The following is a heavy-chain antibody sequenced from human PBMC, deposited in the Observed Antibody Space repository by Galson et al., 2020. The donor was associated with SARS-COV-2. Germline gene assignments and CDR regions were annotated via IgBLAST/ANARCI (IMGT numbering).Heavy chain of an antibody. CDR2: MWYDGSQI. CDR3: ARDRDSSGWEDLEH. Sequence: GGSLRLSCAASGFTFSYYGMHWVRQAPGKGLEWVAVMWYDGSQIYYADSVKGRFTISRDNFKNTLYLQMNSLRAEDTAVYYCARDRDSSGWEDLEHWGQGTLVTVSS. D-gene: IGHD6-19*01. J-gene: IGHJ1*01. V-gene: IGHV3-33*01. CDR1: GFTFSYYG.